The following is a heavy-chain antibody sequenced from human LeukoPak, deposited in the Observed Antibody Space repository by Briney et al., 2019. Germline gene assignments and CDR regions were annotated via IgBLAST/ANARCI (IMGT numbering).Heavy chain of an antibody. J-gene: IGHJ4*02. CDR1: GYTFSDYW. CDR3: ARGYYYFDY. D-gene: IGHD5-18*01. V-gene: IGHV5-51*01. Sequence: GESLKISFQRPGYTFSDYWIAWARKLHGKGLEWMGIIYPGGFDPRYSPSFQGQVTISADKAISTAYLQWSSLKASDTAMYYCARGYYYFDYWGQGTLVTVSS. CDR2: IYPGGFDP.